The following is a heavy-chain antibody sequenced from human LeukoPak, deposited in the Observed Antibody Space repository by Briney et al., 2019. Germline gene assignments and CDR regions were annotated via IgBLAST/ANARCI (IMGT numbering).Heavy chain of an antibody. V-gene: IGHV1-18*01. Sequence: ASVKVSCKASAYTFTNYGIAWVRQAPGQGLEWMGWISAHNGNTNYAQKLQGRVTMTTDTSTNTAYMELRSLASDDTALYYCARDDYFDHWGQGTLVTVSS. CDR2: ISAHNGNT. CDR1: AYTFTNYG. J-gene: IGHJ4*02. CDR3: ARDDYFDH.